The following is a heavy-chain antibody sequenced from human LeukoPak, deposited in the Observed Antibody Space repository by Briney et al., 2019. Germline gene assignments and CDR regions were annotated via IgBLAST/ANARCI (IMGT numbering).Heavy chain of an antibody. J-gene: IGHJ5*02. Sequence: GGSLRLSCAASGFTFGSYSMNCVRQAPGKGLEWVSSISSSSSYIYYADSVKGRFTISRGNAKNSLYLQMNSLRAEDTAVYYCARRRGGAANWFDPWGQGTLVTVSS. CDR2: ISSSSSYI. V-gene: IGHV3-21*01. CDR3: ARRRGGAANWFDP. D-gene: IGHD3-16*01. CDR1: GFTFGSYS.